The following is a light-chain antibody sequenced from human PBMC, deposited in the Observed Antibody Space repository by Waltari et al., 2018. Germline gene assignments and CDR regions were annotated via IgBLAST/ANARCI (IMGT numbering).Light chain of an antibody. Sequence: DIQMTQSPSTLSVSVGDRVTITCRASQSIITWLAWYQQKPGKPPRLLVHTASILETGVPSRFSGSGSGTTFTLTINSLQPDDLATYYCQQYDDFPSTFGQGTKLEIK. J-gene: IGKJ2*01. CDR2: TAS. CDR3: QQYDDFPST. CDR1: QSIITW. V-gene: IGKV1-5*03.